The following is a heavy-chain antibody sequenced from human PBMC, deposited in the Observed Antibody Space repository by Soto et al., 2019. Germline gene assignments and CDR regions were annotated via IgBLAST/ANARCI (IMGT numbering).Heavy chain of an antibody. CDR3: AIHGDYAYWFDP. D-gene: IGHD4-17*01. CDR2: IYYSGST. V-gene: IGHV4-31*03. CDR1: GGSISSGGYY. Sequence: SETLSLTCTVSGGSISSGGYYWSWIRQHPGKGLEWIGYIYYSGSTYYNPSLKSRVTISVDTSKNQFSLKLSSVTAADTAVYYCAIHGDYAYWFDPWGQGTLGTVSS. J-gene: IGHJ5*02.